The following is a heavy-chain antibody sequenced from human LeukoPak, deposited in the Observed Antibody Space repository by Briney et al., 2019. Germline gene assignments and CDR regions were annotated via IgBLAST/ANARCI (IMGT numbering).Heavy chain of an antibody. CDR1: GYTLTELS. D-gene: IGHD6-19*01. CDR2: FDPEDGET. CDR3: ATSSGWLENAFDI. Sequence: GASEKVSCKVSGYTLTELSMHWVRQAPGKGLEWMGGFDPEDGETIYAQKFQGRVTMTEDTSTDTAHMELSSLRSEDTAVYYCATSSGWLENAFDIWGQGTMVTVSS. J-gene: IGHJ3*02. V-gene: IGHV1-24*01.